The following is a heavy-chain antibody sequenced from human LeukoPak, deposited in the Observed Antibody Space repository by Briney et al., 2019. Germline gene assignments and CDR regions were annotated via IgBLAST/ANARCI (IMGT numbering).Heavy chain of an antibody. CDR3: ARASGYSYGLTDY. Sequence: SETLSLTCTVSGGSISSSSYYWGWIRQPPGKGLEWIGSIYYSGSTYYNPSLKSRVTISVDTSKNQFSLKLSSVTAADTAVYYCARASGYSYGLTDYWGQGTLVTVSS. CDR2: IYYSGST. J-gene: IGHJ4*02. D-gene: IGHD5-18*01. CDR1: GGSISSSSYY. V-gene: IGHV4-39*07.